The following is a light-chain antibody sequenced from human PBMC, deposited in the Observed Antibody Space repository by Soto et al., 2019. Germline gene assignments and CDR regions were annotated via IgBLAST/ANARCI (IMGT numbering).Light chain of an antibody. Sequence: AIQLTQSPSSLSAFVGDRSTIPCRASQGIRSALAWYQQKPGKAPKLLIYDASSLESVVPSRFSGSGSGTDFTLTISSLQPEDFATYYCQQFNNYPHTFGPGTKVDIK. J-gene: IGKJ3*01. V-gene: IGKV1D-13*01. CDR1: QGIRSA. CDR2: DAS. CDR3: QQFNNYPHT.